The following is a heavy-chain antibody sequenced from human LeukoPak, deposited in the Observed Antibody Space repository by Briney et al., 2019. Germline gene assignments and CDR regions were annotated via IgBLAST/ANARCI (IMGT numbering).Heavy chain of an antibody. Sequence: PGGSLRLSCAASGFSFSTYAMHWVRQAPGKGLEWVALIWHDASHTFYTDSVKGRFTISRDNAKNSLYLQMNSLRAEDTAVYYCARDDYYGSGSLIDYWGQGTLVTVSS. CDR3: ARDDYYGSGSLIDY. CDR2: IWHDASHT. V-gene: IGHV3-33*01. D-gene: IGHD3-10*01. J-gene: IGHJ4*02. CDR1: GFSFSTYA.